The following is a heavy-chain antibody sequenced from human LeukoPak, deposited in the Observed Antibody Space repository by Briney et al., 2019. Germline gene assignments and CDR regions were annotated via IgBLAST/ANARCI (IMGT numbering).Heavy chain of an antibody. Sequence: SETLSLTCTVSGGSISSSSYYWAWIRQPPGKGLEWIGSISYSGSTYYNPSLKSRVTISVDTSKNQFSLKLSSVTAADTAVYYCARGVYYYDSSGSTGWFDPWGQGTLVTVSS. CDR3: ARGVYYYDSSGSTGWFDP. D-gene: IGHD3-22*01. CDR1: GGSISSSSYY. J-gene: IGHJ5*02. CDR2: ISYSGST. V-gene: IGHV4-39*07.